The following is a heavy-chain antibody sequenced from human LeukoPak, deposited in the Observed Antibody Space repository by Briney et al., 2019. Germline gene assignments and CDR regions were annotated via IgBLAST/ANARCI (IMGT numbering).Heavy chain of an antibody. V-gene: IGHV3-7*01. CDR2: IRPDGSDK. CDR3: SGRDSSRNPWAY. CDR1: GFTFYNFW. J-gene: IGHJ4*02. Sequence: PGGSLRPSCAASGFTFYNFWMNWVRLAPGRGLEWLANIRPDGSDKYYVDSVKGRFTISRDNGKNLVYLEMNSLRVEDTAVYYCSGRDSSRNPWAYWGEGTLVSVSS. D-gene: IGHD2-2*01.